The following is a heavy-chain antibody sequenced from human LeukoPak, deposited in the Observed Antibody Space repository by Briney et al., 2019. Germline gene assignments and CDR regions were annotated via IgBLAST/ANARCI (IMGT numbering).Heavy chain of an antibody. CDR1: GFTVSSYY. D-gene: IGHD2-21*02. V-gene: IGHV3-66*02. CDR2: IYSGGGT. CDR3: ARAVGVTAIHNAFDI. J-gene: IGHJ3*02. Sequence: GGSLRLSCAASGFTVSSYYMSWVRQAPGKGLEWVSVIYSGGGTDYADSVKGRFTISRDNSKNTLYLQMNSLRAEDTAVYYCARAVGVTAIHNAFDIWGQGTMVTVSS.